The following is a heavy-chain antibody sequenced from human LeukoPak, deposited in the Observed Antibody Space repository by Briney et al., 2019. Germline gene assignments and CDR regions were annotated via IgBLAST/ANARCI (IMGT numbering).Heavy chain of an antibody. J-gene: IGHJ5*02. Sequence: GGSLRLSCAPSGFTFDDYGMSWVRQAPGKGLEWVSGINWNGGSTGYADSVKGRFTTSRDNAKNSLYLQMNSLRAEDTAFYYCARDRRYSSGWYSGFDPWGQGTLVTVSS. CDR3: ARDRRYSSGWYSGFDP. D-gene: IGHD6-19*01. CDR1: GFTFDDYG. CDR2: INWNGGST. V-gene: IGHV3-20*04.